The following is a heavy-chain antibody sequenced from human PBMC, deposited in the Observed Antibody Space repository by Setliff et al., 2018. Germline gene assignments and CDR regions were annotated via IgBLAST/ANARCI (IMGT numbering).Heavy chain of an antibody. CDR2: FDPEDGET. CDR3: ARVLVGYDFWSGYYQTMPHFDY. Sequence: GASVKVSCKVSGYTLTELSMHWVRQAPGKGLEWMGGFDPEDGETIYAQKLQGRVTMTTDTSTSTAYMELRSLRSDDTAVYYCARVLVGYDFWSGYYQTMPHFDYWGQGTLVTVSS. J-gene: IGHJ4*02. V-gene: IGHV1-24*01. CDR1: GYTLTELS. D-gene: IGHD3-3*01.